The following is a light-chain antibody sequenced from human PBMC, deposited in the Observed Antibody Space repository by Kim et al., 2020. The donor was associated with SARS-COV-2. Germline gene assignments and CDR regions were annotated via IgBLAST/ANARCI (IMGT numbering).Light chain of an antibody. V-gene: IGKV1-13*02. J-gene: IGKJ5*01. CDR1: QGISSA. CDR2: QAS. CDR3: QHFDSYPIT. Sequence: ASVGDRVTITCRSRQGISSALAWYQQKPGKAPKLLIYQASSLQSGVPSRFSGSGSGTDFTLTISSLQREDFATYYCQHFDSYPITFGQGTRLEIK.